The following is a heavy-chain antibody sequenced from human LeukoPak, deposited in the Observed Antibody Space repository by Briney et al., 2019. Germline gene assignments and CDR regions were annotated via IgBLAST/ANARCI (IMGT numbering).Heavy chain of an antibody. CDR3: ARAKYSNSWNDAFDI. CDR1: GFTFSGYE. Sequence: PGGSLRLSCGASGFTFSGYEMNWVRQAPGKGLEWVAYISSSGSSIYYADSVKGRFTISRDNAKKSLYLQMNSLRAEDTAVYYCARAKYSNSWNDAFDIWGQETTVTVSS. D-gene: IGHD6-13*01. CDR2: ISSSGSSI. J-gene: IGHJ3*02. V-gene: IGHV3-48*03.